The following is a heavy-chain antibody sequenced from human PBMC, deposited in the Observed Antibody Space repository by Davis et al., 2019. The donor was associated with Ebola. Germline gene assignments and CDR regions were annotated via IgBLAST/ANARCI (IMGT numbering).Heavy chain of an antibody. CDR2: ISYDGNNQ. J-gene: IGHJ4*02. CDR1: GITFTNYA. CDR3: AKGEGGSYAYYFDY. V-gene: IGHV3-30*04. Sequence: GESLKISCAASGITFTNYALHWVRQAPGKGLQWLAVISYDGNNQYYADSVKGRFTISRDNAKNSLYLQMNSLRAEDTAVYYCAKGEGGSYAYYFDYWGQGTLVTVSS. D-gene: IGHD1-26*01.